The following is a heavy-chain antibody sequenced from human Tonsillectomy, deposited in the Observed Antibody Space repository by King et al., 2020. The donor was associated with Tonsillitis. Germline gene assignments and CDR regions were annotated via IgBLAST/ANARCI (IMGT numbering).Heavy chain of an antibody. Sequence: QLQESGPGLVKPSETLSLTCTVSGGSISSSSYYWGWIRQPPGKGLEWIGSIYYSGSTYYNPSLKSRVTISVDTSKNQFSLKLSSVTAADTAVYYCARIKGGLWFGELCVFDYWGQGTLVTVSS. CDR2: IYYSGST. V-gene: IGHV4-39*01. D-gene: IGHD3-10*01. J-gene: IGHJ4*02. CDR3: ARIKGGLWFGELCVFDY. CDR1: GGSISSSSYY.